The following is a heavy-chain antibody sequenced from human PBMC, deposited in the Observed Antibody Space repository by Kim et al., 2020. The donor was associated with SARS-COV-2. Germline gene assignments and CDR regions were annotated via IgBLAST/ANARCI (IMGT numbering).Heavy chain of an antibody. CDR3: ARERGVGYYYYGMDV. Sequence: GGSLRLSCAASGFTFSSYWMSWVRQAPGKGLEWVANIKQDGSEKYYVDSVKGRFTISRDNAKNSLYLQMNSLRAEDTAVYYCARERGVGYYYYGMDVWGQGTTVTVSS. J-gene: IGHJ6*02. V-gene: IGHV3-7*01. CDR1: GFTFSSYW. CDR2: IKQDGSEK. D-gene: IGHD1-26*01.